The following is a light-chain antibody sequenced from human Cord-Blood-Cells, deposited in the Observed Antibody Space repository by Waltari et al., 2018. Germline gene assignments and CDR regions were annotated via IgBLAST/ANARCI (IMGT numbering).Light chain of an antibody. CDR2: EVS. J-gene: IGLJ1*01. Sequence: QSALTQPPSASGSPGQSVTISCTGTSSDVGGYNYVSWYQQHPDKAPKLIIFEVSKRPSGDPNRFSGARPCNTGSLTVSGLRAEDEAEYECSSHGGSNNFVFGTGTKVTVL. V-gene: IGLV2-8*01. CDR1: SSDVGGYNY. CDR3: SSHGGSNNFV.